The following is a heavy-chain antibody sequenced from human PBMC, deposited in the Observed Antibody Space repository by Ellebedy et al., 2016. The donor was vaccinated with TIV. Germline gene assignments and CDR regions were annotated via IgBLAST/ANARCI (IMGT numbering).Heavy chain of an antibody. J-gene: IGHJ3*02. CDR2: MYYSGST. CDR1: GGSISSYY. Sequence: MPSETLSLTCTVSGGSISSYYWNWLRQSPGKGLEWIGYMYYSGSTKYNPSLKSRVTMSVDTSKNQFSLRLTSVTAADTAMYYCATQYYGSSGYYLPDAFDIWGPGTMVTVSS. D-gene: IGHD3-22*01. V-gene: IGHV4-59*03. CDR3: ATQYYGSSGYYLPDAFDI.